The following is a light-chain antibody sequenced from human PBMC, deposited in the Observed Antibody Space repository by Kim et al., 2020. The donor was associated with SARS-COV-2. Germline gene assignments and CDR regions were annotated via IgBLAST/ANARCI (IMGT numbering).Light chain of an antibody. Sequence: GQQLPISCSGSNSNIGNNYVSWYQQLPGTAPKLLIYDNNKRPSGIPDRFSGSKSGTSATLDISGLQTGDEADYYCGTWDSSLSAVLFGGGTQLTVL. V-gene: IGLV1-51*01. CDR1: NSNIGNNY. CDR2: DNN. CDR3: GTWDSSLSAVL. J-gene: IGLJ2*01.